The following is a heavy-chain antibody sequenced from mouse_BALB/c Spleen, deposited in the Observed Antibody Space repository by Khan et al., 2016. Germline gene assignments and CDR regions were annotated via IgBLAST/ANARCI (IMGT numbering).Heavy chain of an antibody. CDR2: IYPGSGST. CDR3: DRLRRSQDAMDN. J-gene: IGHJ4*01. CDR1: GYTFTDYV. V-gene: IGHV1-77*01. Sequence: QVQLQQPGPELVKPGASVKMSCKASGYTFTDYVISWVQQRTGQGLEWIGEIYPGSGSTYYNEKFTGKATLTADKSSNTACMQLSRLTSKDSGVYCSDRLRRSQDAMDNWDQETSDTDSS. D-gene: IGHD2-14*01.